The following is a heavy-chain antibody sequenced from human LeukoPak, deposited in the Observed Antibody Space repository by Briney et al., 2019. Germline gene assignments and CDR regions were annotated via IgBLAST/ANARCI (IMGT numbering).Heavy chain of an antibody. Sequence: GGSLRLSCAASGFTFSTYGMHWVRQAPGKGLEWVAIIWYDGSNKYYADSVKGRFTISRDNAKNTLYLQMNSLRAEDTAVYYYARQVDPALVADYYYYGMGVWGQGTTVTVSS. CDR2: IWYDGSNK. CDR1: GFTFSTYG. J-gene: IGHJ6*02. CDR3: ARQVDPALVADYYYYGMGV. V-gene: IGHV3-33*03. D-gene: IGHD5-18*01.